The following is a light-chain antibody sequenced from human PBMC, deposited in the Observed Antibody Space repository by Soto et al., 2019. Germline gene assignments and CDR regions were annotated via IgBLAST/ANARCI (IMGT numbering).Light chain of an antibody. J-gene: IGLJ2*01. V-gene: IGLV1-44*01. Sequence: QSVLTQPASASGTPGQRVTISCSGGSSNIGSNTVNWYQQLPGTAPNLLIYSNNQRPSGVPDRFSGSKSGTSASLAISGLQSEDEADSYCAAWDDSLNGVVFGGGTQLTVL. CDR2: SNN. CDR3: AAWDDSLNGVV. CDR1: SSNIGSNT.